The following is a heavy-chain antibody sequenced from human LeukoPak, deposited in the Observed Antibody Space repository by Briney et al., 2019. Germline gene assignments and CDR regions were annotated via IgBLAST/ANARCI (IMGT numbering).Heavy chain of an antibody. CDR3: AKDTGLVAATRYYFDY. D-gene: IGHD1-26*01. CDR1: GFTFSSYG. CDR2: IWYDGNNK. V-gene: IGHV3-33*06. J-gene: IGHJ4*02. Sequence: PGRSLRLSCAASGFTFSSYGMHWVRQATGKGLEWVAVIWYDGNNKYYADSVKGRFTISRDNSQNTLYLQMNSLRVEDTAVYYCAKDTGLVAATRYYFDYWGQGTLVTVS.